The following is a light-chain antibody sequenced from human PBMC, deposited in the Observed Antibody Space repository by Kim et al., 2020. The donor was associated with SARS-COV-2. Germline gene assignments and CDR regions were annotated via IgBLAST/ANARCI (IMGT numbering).Light chain of an antibody. Sequence: ASVGDRVTMPCRASQDIRNDLGWYQQNPGRAPKRLIYGASSLQSGVPSRFSGSGSGTEFTLTISSVQPEDFATYFCLQHSTYPFTFGQGTRLEIK. CDR1: QDIRND. CDR2: GAS. J-gene: IGKJ5*01. V-gene: IGKV1-17*01. CDR3: LQHSTYPFT.